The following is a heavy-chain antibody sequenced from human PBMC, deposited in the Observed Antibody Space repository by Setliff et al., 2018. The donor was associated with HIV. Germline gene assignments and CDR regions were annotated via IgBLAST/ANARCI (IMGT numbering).Heavy chain of an antibody. CDR1: GFSLSTSGVG. Sequence: ESGPTLVNPTQTLTLTCTFSGFSLSTSGVGVGWIRQPPGKALEWLALIYWDNDERYNPSLKDRLSITKDTSKSQVILTMTNMDPVDTATYFCARSAYGADVGYYFDYWGLGTLVTVSS. V-gene: IGHV2-5*02. J-gene: IGHJ4*02. D-gene: IGHD4-17*01. CDR3: ARSAYGADVGYYFDY. CDR2: IYWDNDE.